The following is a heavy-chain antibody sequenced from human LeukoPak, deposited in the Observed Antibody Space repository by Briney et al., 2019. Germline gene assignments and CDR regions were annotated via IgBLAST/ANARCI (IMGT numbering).Heavy chain of an antibody. CDR3: AREVVPAATYYYYYMDV. CDR2: IYSGGST. V-gene: IGHV3-53*01. Sequence: GGSLRLSCAASGFTVSSNYMSWVRQAPGKGLEWVSVIYSGGSTYYADSVKGRFTISRDNSKNTLYLQMNSLRAEDTAVYYCAREVVPAATYYYYYMDVWGKGTTVTVSS. J-gene: IGHJ6*03. CDR1: GFTVSSNY. D-gene: IGHD2-2*01.